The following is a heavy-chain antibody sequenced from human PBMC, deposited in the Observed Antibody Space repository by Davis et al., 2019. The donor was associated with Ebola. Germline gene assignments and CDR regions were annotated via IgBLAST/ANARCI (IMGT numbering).Heavy chain of an antibody. D-gene: IGHD3-22*01. Sequence: SVKVSCKASGGTFSSYTISWVRQAPGQGLEWMGRIIPILGIANYAQKFQGRVTITADKSTSTVYMELSSLRSEDTAVYYCARGYDSSGYTYWGQGTLVTVSS. V-gene: IGHV1-69*02. CDR1: GGTFSSYT. CDR2: IIPILGIA. J-gene: IGHJ4*02. CDR3: ARGYDSSGYTY.